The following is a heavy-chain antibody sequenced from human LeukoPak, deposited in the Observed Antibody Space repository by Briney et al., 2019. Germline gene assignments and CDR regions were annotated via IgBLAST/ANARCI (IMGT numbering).Heavy chain of an antibody. V-gene: IGHV4-30-2*01. CDR2: IYHSGST. CDR3: ARGTPFLSGSYYDYYFDY. D-gene: IGHD1-26*01. Sequence: PPQTLSLTCAVSGGSISSGGYSWSWIRQPPGKGLEWIGYIYHSGSTNYNPSLKSRVTISVDTSKNQFSLKLSSVTAADTAVYYCARGTPFLSGSYYDYYFDYWGQGTLVTVSS. J-gene: IGHJ4*02. CDR1: GGSISSGGYS.